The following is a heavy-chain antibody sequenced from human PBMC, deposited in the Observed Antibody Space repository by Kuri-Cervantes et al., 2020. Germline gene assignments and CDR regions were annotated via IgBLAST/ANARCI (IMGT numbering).Heavy chain of an antibody. CDR1: GFTLDDYA. D-gene: IGHD1-26*01. CDR2: ISWNRGSI. V-gene: IGHV3-9*01. Sequence: LSLTCAASGFTLDDYAMHWVRQAPGKGLEWVSGISWNRGSIGYADSVKGRFTISRDNSKNTVYLQMNSLRAEDTAVYYCARTEYTGNYYADYWGQGTLVTVSS. CDR3: ARTEYTGNYYADY. J-gene: IGHJ4*02.